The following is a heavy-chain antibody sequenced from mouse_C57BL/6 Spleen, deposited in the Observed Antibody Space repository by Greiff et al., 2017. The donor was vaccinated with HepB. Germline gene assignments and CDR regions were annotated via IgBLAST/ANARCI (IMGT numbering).Heavy chain of an antibody. V-gene: IGHV1-61*01. CDR3: AREDYCSPFAY. D-gene: IGHD2-12*01. CDR1: GYTFTSYW. Sequence: QVQLKQPGAELVRPGSSVKLSCKASGYTFTSYWMDWVKQRPGQGLEWIGNIYPSDSETHYNQKFKDKATLTVDNSSSTAYMQLSSQTSEDSAVYYCAREDYCSPFAYWGQGTLVTVSA. J-gene: IGHJ3*01. CDR2: IYPSDSET.